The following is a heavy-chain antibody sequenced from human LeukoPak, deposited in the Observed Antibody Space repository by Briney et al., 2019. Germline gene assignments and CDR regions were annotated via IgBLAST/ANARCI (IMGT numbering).Heavy chain of an antibody. CDR2: INHSGST. CDR1: GGSFSGYY. D-gene: IGHD3-10*01. CDR3: ARGPANAYYYGSGSRILDY. J-gene: IGHJ4*02. Sequence: SETLSLTCAVYGGSFSGYYWSWIRQPPGKGLEWIGEINHSGSTNYNPSLKSRVTISVDTSKNQFSLKLSSVFAADTAVHYCARGPANAYYYGSGSRILDYWGQGTLVSVSS. V-gene: IGHV4-34*01.